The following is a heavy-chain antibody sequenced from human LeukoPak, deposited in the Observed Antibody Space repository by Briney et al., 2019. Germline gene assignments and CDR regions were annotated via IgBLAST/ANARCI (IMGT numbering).Heavy chain of an antibody. V-gene: IGHV4-34*01. CDR1: GGSFNGYY. Sequence: PSETLSLTCAVYGGSFNGYYWTWIRQTPGKGLEWIGEINHSGSTKYNPSLKSRLTISVDTSKNQFSLKMSSVTAASTAVYYCARAPMEYYDFWSGYSTWYFDYWGQGSLVTVSS. CDR3: ARAPMEYYDFWSGYSTWYFDY. D-gene: IGHD3-3*01. CDR2: INHSGST. J-gene: IGHJ4*02.